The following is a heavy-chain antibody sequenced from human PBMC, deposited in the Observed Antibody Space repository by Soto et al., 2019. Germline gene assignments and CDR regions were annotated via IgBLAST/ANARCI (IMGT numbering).Heavy chain of an antibody. CDR1: GFTFSNHG. D-gene: IGHD4-17*01. CDR3: ARGVDYGDFVLDF. CDR2: ISGNGLNT. Sequence: EVHLLESGGGLVQPGGSLRLSCAASGFTFSNHGMTWVRQAPGKGLECVSGISGNGLNTYYADSVKGRFTISRDNSRNRMYLQMNSLGVEDAALYYCARGVDYGDFVLDFSGQGTMVTVSS. J-gene: IGHJ3*01. V-gene: IGHV3-23*01.